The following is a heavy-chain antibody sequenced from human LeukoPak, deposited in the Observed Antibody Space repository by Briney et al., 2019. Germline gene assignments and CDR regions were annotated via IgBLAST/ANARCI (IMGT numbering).Heavy chain of an antibody. CDR2: ISPSGGST. CDR3: ASSLWFGELLGFDY. Sequence: ASVKVSCKAFGYTFTSNYMHWVRQAPGQGPEWMGVISPSGGSTTYAQKFQGRVTLTRDMSTSTDYLELSSLRSEDTAVYYCASSLWFGELLGFDYWGQGTLVTVSS. D-gene: IGHD3-10*01. J-gene: IGHJ4*02. CDR1: GYTFTSNY. V-gene: IGHV1-46*01.